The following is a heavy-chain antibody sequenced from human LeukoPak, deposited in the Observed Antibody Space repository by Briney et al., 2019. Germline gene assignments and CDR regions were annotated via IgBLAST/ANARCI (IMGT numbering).Heavy chain of an antibody. V-gene: IGHV1-2*02. CDR1: ASRFTGYY. CDR2: INPNSDFT. J-gene: IGHJ4*02. D-gene: IGHD2-2*01. Sequence: ASVKVSHKYSASRFTGYYMHWVRQPPGQGLEWMGWINPNSDFTNFAQNFQGRVTMTSDTYISSVYMELSRRRTVDTAVYFCASALIVGSTTTASYYWGQGSLVTVSS. CDR3: ASALIVGSTTTASYY.